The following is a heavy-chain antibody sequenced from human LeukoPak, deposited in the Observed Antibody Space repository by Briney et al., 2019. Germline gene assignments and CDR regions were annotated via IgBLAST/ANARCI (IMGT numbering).Heavy chain of an antibody. Sequence: GGSLRLSCAASGFTFSSYAMSWVRQAPGKGLEWVSAISGSGGSTYYADSVKDRFTVSRDNSKNTLYLQMNSLRAEDTAVYYCANARYYYDSSGYFNDYWGQGTLVTVSS. CDR2: ISGSGGST. CDR3: ANARYYYDSSGYFNDY. CDR1: GFTFSSYA. V-gene: IGHV3-23*01. J-gene: IGHJ4*02. D-gene: IGHD3-22*01.